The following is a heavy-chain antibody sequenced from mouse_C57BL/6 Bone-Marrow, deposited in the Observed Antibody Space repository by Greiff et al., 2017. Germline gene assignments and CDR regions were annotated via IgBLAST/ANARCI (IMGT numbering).Heavy chain of an antibody. J-gene: IGHJ3*01. CDR1: GFTFSSYA. V-gene: IGHV5-4*01. CDR2: ISDGGSYT. Sequence: EVQGVESGGGLVKPGGSLKLSCAASGFTFSSYAMSWVRQTPEKRLEWVATISDGGSYTYYPENVKGRFTISRDNAKNNLYLQMSHLKSEDTAMYYCARDQREYWGQGTLVTVSA. CDR3: ARDQREY.